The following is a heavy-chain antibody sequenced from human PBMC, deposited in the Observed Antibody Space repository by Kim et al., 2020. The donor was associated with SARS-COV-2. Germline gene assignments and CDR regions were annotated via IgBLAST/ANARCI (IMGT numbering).Heavy chain of an antibody. CDR3: ARDGGYSGSPLDH. CDR1: GVTFSSSW. D-gene: IGHD1-26*01. Sequence: GGSLRLSCVDSGVTFSSSWMHWVRQAPGKGLTWVSRISSDGSRISYAASVKGRFTISRDNAKNTLYLQMNSLRVEDTAVFYCARDGGYSGSPLDHWGQGTRVTVSS. CDR2: ISSDGSRI. V-gene: IGHV3-74*01. J-gene: IGHJ4*02.